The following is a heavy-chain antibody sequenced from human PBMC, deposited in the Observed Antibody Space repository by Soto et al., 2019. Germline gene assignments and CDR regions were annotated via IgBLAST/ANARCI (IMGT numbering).Heavy chain of an antibody. CDR1: GDTFTNYG. V-gene: IGHV1-18*04. CDR3: ARQHNDFWSAYPDFAY. CDR2: ISAYSGKT. D-gene: IGHD3-3*01. J-gene: IGHJ4*01. Sequence: ASVKVCCKASGDTFTNYGISWVRQAPGQGLEWLGWISAYSGKTNYAQKFQGRVTMTTDTSTNTAYMELRSLRSDDTAVFYCARQHNDFWSAYPDFAYWRHGTLVTVSS.